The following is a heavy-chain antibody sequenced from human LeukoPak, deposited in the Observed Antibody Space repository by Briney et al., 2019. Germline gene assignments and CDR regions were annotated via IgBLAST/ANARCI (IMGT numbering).Heavy chain of an antibody. J-gene: IGHJ6*02. CDR1: GGSISSYY. CDR2: IYYSGST. CDR3: ARLYGDYVHQLYYYYGMDV. D-gene: IGHD4-17*01. Sequence: SETLSLTCTVSGGSISSYYWSWIRQPPGKGLEWIGYIYYSGSTNYNPSLKSRVTISVDTSKNQFSLKLSSVTAADTAVYYCARLYGDYVHQLYYYYGMDVWGQGTTVTVS. V-gene: IGHV4-59*01.